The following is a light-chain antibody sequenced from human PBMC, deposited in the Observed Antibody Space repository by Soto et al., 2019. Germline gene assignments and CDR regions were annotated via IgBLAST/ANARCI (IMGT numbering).Light chain of an antibody. Sequence: DIQMTQSPPSLSASVGDRVTISCRASQTINNYLNWYQQKPGQAPEVLIYAASSLQSGVPSRFSGSGSGTEFTLTIRSVQPEDVAHYYCQQNYSPVFSFGPGTKVDL. CDR2: AAS. J-gene: IGKJ3*01. CDR3: QQNYSPVFS. V-gene: IGKV1-39*01. CDR1: QTINNY.